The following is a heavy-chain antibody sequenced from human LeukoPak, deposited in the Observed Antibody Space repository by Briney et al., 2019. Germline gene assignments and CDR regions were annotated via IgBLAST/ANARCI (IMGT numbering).Heavy chain of an antibody. CDR1: GYSIISGYF. V-gene: IGHV4-38-2*01. CDR2: IYHSGST. Sequence: SETLSLTCAVSGYSIISGYFWGWIRQPPGKGLEWIGTIYHSGSTYYNPSLKSRVTISVDTSKNQFSLKLSSVTAADTAVYYCASGPYPAAGTDHQFDYWGQGILATVFS. CDR3: ASGPYPAAGTDHQFDY. D-gene: IGHD6-13*01. J-gene: IGHJ4*02.